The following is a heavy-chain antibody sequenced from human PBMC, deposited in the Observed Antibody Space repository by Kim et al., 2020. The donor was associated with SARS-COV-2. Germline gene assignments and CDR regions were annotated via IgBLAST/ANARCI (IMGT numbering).Heavy chain of an antibody. D-gene: IGHD4-4*01. CDR3: ARVTTASWGWFDP. CDR1: GYTFTSYD. V-gene: IGHV1-8*01. Sequence: ASVKVSCKASGYTFTSYDINWVRQATGQGLEWMGWMNPNSGNTGYAQKFQGRVTMTRNTSISTAYMELSSLRSEDTAVYYCARVTTASWGWFDPWGQGTLVTVSS. J-gene: IGHJ5*02. CDR2: MNPNSGNT.